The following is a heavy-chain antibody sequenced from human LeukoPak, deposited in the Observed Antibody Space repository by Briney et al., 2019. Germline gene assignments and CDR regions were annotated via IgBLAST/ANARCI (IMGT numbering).Heavy chain of an antibody. Sequence: ASVKVSCKASGYIFTAYGISWVRQAPGQGLEWMGWISGYNGDTKYAQELQGRVTMTTDTSTNTAYMELGSLRSDDTAVYHCAREDSGFPPDYWGQGTLVTVSS. CDR1: GYIFTAYG. D-gene: IGHD6-19*01. J-gene: IGHJ4*02. CDR3: AREDSGFPPDY. V-gene: IGHV1-18*04. CDR2: ISGYNGDT.